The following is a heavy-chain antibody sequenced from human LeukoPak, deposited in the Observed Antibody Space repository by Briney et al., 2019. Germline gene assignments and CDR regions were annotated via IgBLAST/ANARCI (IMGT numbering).Heavy chain of an antibody. Sequence: GGSLRLSCAASGFTFSDYWMDWVRQAPGKGLEWVANIHPEGTEKYHADSVKGRSTISRDNVDDTLYLQMNSLRVDDTAIYYCAENSGWYRYDSWGQGTLVTVSS. CDR2: IHPEGTEK. CDR3: AENSGWYRYDS. V-gene: IGHV3-7*03. CDR1: GFTFSDYW. J-gene: IGHJ4*02. D-gene: IGHD6-13*01.